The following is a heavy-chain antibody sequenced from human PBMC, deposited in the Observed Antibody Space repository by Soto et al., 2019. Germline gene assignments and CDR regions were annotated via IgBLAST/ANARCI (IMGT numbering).Heavy chain of an antibody. CDR1: GGSITTSNYY. J-gene: IGHJ5*02. V-gene: IGHV4-39*01. Sequence: QLRLQESGPGLVKPSETLSLTCSVSGGSITTSNYYWVWIRQFPGKGLELIGTINLSGTSYYNPSFQSRVTISADTSKNQVSLELTSVTAADTAFYYCARHRGPIAAAGIWFDTWGQGTLVTVSS. CDR3: ARHRGPIAAAGIWFDT. CDR2: INLSGTS. D-gene: IGHD6-13*01.